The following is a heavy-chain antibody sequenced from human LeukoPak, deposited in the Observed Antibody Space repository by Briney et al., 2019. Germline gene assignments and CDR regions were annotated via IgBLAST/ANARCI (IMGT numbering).Heavy chain of an antibody. V-gene: IGHV1-3*01. J-gene: IGHJ4*02. CDR3: ARDLERIVVVSLPSDY. CDR2: INAGNSNT. Sequence: ASVNVSCKASGYTFTSYAMHWVRQAPGQRLEWMGWINAGNSNTKYSQKFQGRVTITRDTSASTAYMELSSLRSVDTAVYYCARDLERIVVVSLPSDYWGQGTLVTVSS. D-gene: IGHD2-21*01. CDR1: GYTFTSYA.